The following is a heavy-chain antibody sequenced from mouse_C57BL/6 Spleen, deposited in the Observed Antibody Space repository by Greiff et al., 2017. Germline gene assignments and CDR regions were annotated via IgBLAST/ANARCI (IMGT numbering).Heavy chain of an antibody. J-gene: IGHJ4*01. CDR2: ISNKANGYTT. V-gene: IGHV7-3*01. CDR3: ARYGACYAMDY. Sequence: EVKLMESGGGLVQPGGSLSLSCAASGFTFTDYYMSWVRQPPGKALEWLGFISNKANGYTTEYSASVKGQFTISRDNSRSILYLQMNALRAEDSATYYGARYGACYAMDYWGQGTSVTVSS. CDR1: GFTFTDYY.